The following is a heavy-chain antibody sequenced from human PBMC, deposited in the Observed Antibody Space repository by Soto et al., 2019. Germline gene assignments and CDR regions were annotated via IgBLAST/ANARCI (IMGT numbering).Heavy chain of an antibody. J-gene: IGHJ4*02. CDR1: DPSFSSTAYF. Sequence: QLMLQESGPGLMRPSETLSLTCTVSDPSFSSTAYFWGWVRQPPGKGLDWVGSISYTGVAYSNPSLRSRVTLSVDTSKNQFSLRLTSLTAADTAVYYCARQFGSYYPSDTLDSWGQGTLVTVSS. CDR2: ISYTGVA. V-gene: IGHV4-39*01. D-gene: IGHD1-26*01. CDR3: ARQFGSYYPSDTLDS.